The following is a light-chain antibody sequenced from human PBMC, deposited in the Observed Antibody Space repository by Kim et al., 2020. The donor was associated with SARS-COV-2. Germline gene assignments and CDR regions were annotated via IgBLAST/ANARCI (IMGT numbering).Light chain of an antibody. Sequence: SSELTQDPAVSVALGQTVRITCQGDSLTSYHASWYQQKPGQAPVLVISFRNNRPSGIPDRFSGSSSGNTASLTITGAQAEDEADYYCNSRDTSGNHLYVFGPGTKVTVL. CDR1: SLTSYH. J-gene: IGLJ1*01. CDR3: NSRDTSGNHLYV. CDR2: FRN. V-gene: IGLV3-19*01.